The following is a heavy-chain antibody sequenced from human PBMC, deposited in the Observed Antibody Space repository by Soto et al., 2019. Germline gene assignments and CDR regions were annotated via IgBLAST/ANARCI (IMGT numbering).Heavy chain of an antibody. CDR3: ARDRFTVDALDI. V-gene: IGHV1-18*04. Sequence: GASVKVSCKTSGYTFTNHGINWVRQAPGQGLEWMGWINPYNANTNYAQKLQGRVTMTTDTSTSTAYMELRSLRSDDTAVYYCARDRFTVDALDIWGQGTMVTVSS. CDR2: INPYNANT. J-gene: IGHJ3*02. CDR1: GYTFTNHG. D-gene: IGHD3-3*01.